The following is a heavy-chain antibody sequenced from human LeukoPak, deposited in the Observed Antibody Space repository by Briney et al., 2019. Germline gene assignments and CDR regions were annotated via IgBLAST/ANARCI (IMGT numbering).Heavy chain of an antibody. CDR2: VYSSGST. Sequence: SETLSLTCTVSGDSISGGTYYWSWIRQPAGKGLEWIGRVYSSGSTNYNPSLKSRVTMSVDTSKNQFSLKLSSVTAADRAVYYCSRGGHNYVFVWGQGTLVTVSS. CDR1: GDSISGGTYY. CDR3: SRGGHNYVFV. D-gene: IGHD3-10*02. V-gene: IGHV4-61*02. J-gene: IGHJ4*02.